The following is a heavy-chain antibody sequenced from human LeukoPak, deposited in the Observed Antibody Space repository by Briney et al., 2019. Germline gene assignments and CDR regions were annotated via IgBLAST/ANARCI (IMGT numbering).Heavy chain of an antibody. CDR2: TYYRSKWYN. V-gene: IGHV6-1*01. CDR1: GDSVSSNSAA. J-gene: IGHJ5*02. D-gene: IGHD6-13*01. CDR3: ASQFSSSWYGAWFDP. Sequence: SQTLSLTCAISGDSVSSNSAAWNWIRQSPSRGLEWLGRTYYRSKWYNDYAVSVKSRITINPGTSKNQFSLQLNSVTPEDTAVYYCASQFSSSWYGAWFDPWGQGTLVTVSS.